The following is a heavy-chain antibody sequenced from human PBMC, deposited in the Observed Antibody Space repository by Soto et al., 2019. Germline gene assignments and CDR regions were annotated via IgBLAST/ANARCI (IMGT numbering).Heavy chain of an antibody. J-gene: IGHJ2*01. CDR3: AGVAGTTKLAWYFDL. CDR2: ISSSGSTI. Sequence: QVQLVESGGGLVKPGGSLRLSCAASGFTFSDYYMSWIRQAPGKGLEWVSYISSSGSTIYYADSVKGRFTISRDNAXXSLYLQMTSLRAEDTAVYYCAGVAGTTKLAWYFDLWGRGTLVTVSS. CDR1: GFTFSDYY. V-gene: IGHV3-11*01. D-gene: IGHD1-7*01.